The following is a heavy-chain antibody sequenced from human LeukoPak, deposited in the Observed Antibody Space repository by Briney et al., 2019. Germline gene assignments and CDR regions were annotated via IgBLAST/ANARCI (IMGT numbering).Heavy chain of an antibody. Sequence: SETLSLTCTVSGGXISSSGYYWGWIRQPPGKRLEWIGSIYYSGSTYYNPSLKSRVTFSVDTSKNQFSLKLSSVTAADTAVYYCARLLSSDWYKGAFDIWGQGTMVTVSS. CDR3: ARLLSSDWYKGAFDI. J-gene: IGHJ3*02. CDR2: IYYSGST. V-gene: IGHV4-39*01. CDR1: GGXISSSGYY. D-gene: IGHD6-19*01.